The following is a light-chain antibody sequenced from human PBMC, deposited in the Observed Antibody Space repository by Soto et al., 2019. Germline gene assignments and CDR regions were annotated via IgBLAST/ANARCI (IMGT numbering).Light chain of an antibody. CDR1: SSDIGGYNF. CDR2: EIN. Sequence: QSALTQPPSASGSPGQSVTISCTGTSSDIGGYNFVSWYQQHLGKAPKLLIYEINKRPSGVPDRFSGSKSGNTASLTVSGLQAEDEADYYCSSYAGSKGDVFGTGTKLTVL. CDR3: SSYAGSKGDV. J-gene: IGLJ1*01. V-gene: IGLV2-8*01.